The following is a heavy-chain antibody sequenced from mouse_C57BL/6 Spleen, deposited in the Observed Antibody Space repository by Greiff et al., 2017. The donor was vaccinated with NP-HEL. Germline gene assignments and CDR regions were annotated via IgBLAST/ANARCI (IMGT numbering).Heavy chain of an antibody. Sequence: QVQLQQPGAELVKPGASVKLSCKASGYTFTSYWMHWVKQRPGRGLEWIGRIDPNSGGTKYNEKFKSKATLTVDKPSSTAYMQRSSLTAEDSAVYYCAREAGITTVDWYFDVWGTGTTVTVSS. CDR1: GYTFTSYW. CDR2: IDPNSGGT. V-gene: IGHV1-72*01. D-gene: IGHD1-1*01. CDR3: AREAGITTVDWYFDV. J-gene: IGHJ1*03.